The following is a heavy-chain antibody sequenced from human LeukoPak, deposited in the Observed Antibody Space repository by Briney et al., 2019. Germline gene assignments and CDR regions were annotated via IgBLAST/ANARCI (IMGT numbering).Heavy chain of an antibody. V-gene: IGHV4-4*02. D-gene: IGHD2-15*01. J-gene: IGHJ4*02. Sequence: GSLRLSCAASGFTFSSYEMNWVRQAPGKGLEWMGEVYHSGSTNYNPSLKSRLTMSVDKSKNHFSLNLTSVSAADTAVYYCARSVGISNLDCWGQGTLVTVSS. CDR3: ARSVGISNLDC. CDR2: VYHSGST. CDR1: GFTFSSYEM.